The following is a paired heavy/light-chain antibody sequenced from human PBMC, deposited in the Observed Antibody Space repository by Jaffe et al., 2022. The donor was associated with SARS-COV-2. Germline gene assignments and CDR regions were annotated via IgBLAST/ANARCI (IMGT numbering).Light chain of an antibody. V-gene: IGKV1-17*01. Sequence: DIQMTQSPSSLSASVGDRVTITCRASQGIGNDLGWYQQKPGKAPKRLVAAASSLESGVPSRFSGSGSWKEFTLTITSLQPEDFATYYCLQRNSYPPTFGGGTKVEIK. CDR3: LQRNSYPPT. J-gene: IGKJ4*01. CDR1: QGIGND. CDR2: AAS.
Heavy chain of an antibody. CDR2: IKSRPDGGTA. J-gene: IGHJ4*02. CDR3: TTSGLSN. D-gene: IGHD3-10*01. CDR1: GFTFRDAH. Sequence: EVQLVESGGGLVKPGGSLRLSCAASGFTFRDAHMAWVRQTPGKGLEWVGHIKSRPDGGTADYGSPVKGRFIISRDDSKNTLYLQMSSLKTDDTALYYCTTSGLSNWGQGTLVTVSS. V-gene: IGHV3-15*01.